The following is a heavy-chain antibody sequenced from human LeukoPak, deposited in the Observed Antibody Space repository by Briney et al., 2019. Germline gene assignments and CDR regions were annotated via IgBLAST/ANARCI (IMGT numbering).Heavy chain of an antibody. Sequence: PSETLSLTCTVSGGSISSSSYYWGWIRQPPGKGLEWIGSIYYSGSTYYNPSLKSRVTISVDTSKNQFSLQLSSVTAADTAVYYCASIYCSGGSCWYYFVNWRQRTLVTVSS. CDR1: GGSISSSSYY. CDR3: ASIYCSGGSCWYYFVN. J-gene: IGHJ4*02. V-gene: IGHV4-39*01. D-gene: IGHD2-15*01. CDR2: IYYSGST.